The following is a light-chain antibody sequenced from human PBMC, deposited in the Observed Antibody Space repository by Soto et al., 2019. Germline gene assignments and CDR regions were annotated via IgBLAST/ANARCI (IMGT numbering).Light chain of an antibody. V-gene: IGKV3-15*01. CDR2: GAF. Sequence: EIVLTQSPATLSVSPGEGATLSCRTSQIIGTNLAWYQQKPGQAPRLLIYGAFIRAPGFPVRFRVTGSGSEFTLTISSLQSEDGALYFCQQYDKWPYTFGKGTNLELK. CDR3: QQYDKWPYT. CDR1: QIIGTN. J-gene: IGKJ2*01.